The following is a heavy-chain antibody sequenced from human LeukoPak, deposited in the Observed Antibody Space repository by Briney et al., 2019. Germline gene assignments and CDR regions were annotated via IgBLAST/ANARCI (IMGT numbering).Heavy chain of an antibody. Sequence: ASVKVSCKASGYTFTSYDINWVRRATGQGLEWMGWMNPNSGNTGYAQKFQGRVTMTRNTSISTAYMELSSLRSEDTAVYYCASVRAAAGTYYFDYWGQGTLVTVSS. J-gene: IGHJ4*02. V-gene: IGHV1-8*01. D-gene: IGHD6-13*01. CDR1: GYTFTSYD. CDR3: ASVRAAAGTYYFDY. CDR2: MNPNSGNT.